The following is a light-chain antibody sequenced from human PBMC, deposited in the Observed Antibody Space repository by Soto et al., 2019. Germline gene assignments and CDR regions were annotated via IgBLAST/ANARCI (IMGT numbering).Light chain of an antibody. Sequence: QSVLTQPASGSGSPGQSITLSCTGTSSDVGGYHYVSWYQQHPGKAPKLMIYEVSHRPSGVSNRFSGSKSGNTASLTISGLQAEDEADYYCSSYTSSSTLVFGTGTKVTVL. J-gene: IGLJ1*01. CDR3: SSYTSSSTLV. CDR1: SSDVGGYHY. CDR2: EVS. V-gene: IGLV2-14*01.